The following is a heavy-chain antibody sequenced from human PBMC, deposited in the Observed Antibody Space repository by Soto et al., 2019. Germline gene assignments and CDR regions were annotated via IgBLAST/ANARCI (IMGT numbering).Heavy chain of an antibody. V-gene: IGHV3-7*05. CDR2: IKQDGSEK. D-gene: IGHD6-13*01. CDR1: GFTFSSYW. J-gene: IGHJ4*02. Sequence: EVQLVESGGGLVQPGGSLRLSCAASGFTFSSYWMSWVRQAPGKGLEWVANIKQDGSEKYYVDSVKGRFTISRDNAKNSLYLQRNSRRAEDTAVYYCARDGLAAACDRRYYFDYWGQGTLVTVSS. CDR3: ARDGLAAACDRRYYFDY.